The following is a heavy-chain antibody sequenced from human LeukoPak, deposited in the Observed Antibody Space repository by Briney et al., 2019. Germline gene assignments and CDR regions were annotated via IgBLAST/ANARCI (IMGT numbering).Heavy chain of an antibody. CDR1: GFTFSSYA. Sequence: GGCLSLSCAASGFTFSSYAMSWVRQAPGKGLEWVSAIGGSGGSTYYADSVKGRFTVSRDNSKNTLYLQMNSLRAEDTAVYYCAAAPPHKEEGYWGQGTLVTVSS. J-gene: IGHJ4*02. V-gene: IGHV3-23*01. CDR3: AAAPPHKEEGY. CDR2: IGGSGGST.